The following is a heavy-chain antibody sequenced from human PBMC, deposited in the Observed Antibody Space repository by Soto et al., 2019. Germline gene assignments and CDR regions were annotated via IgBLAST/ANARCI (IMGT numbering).Heavy chain of an antibody. CDR1: GFTFSSYG. CDR2: IWYDGSNK. Sequence: GGSLRLSCAASGFTFSSYGMHWVRQAPGKGLEWVAVIWYDGSNKYYADSVKGRFTISRDNSKNTLYLQMNSLRAEDTAVYYCARESSSWAMYNWFDPWGQGTLVTVSS. CDR3: ARESSSWAMYNWFDP. J-gene: IGHJ5*02. D-gene: IGHD6-13*01. V-gene: IGHV3-33*01.